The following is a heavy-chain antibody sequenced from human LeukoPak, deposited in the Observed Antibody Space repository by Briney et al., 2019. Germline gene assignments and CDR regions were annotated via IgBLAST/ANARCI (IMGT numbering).Heavy chain of an antibody. CDR3: ATGAAKYYDSSGYRFPVLGI. D-gene: IGHD3-22*01. Sequence: ASVKVSCKVSGYTLTELSMHWVRQAPGKGLEWMGGFDPEDGETIYAQKFQGRVTMTEDTSTDTAYMELSSLRSEDTAVYYCATGAAKYYDSSGYRFPVLGIWGQGTKVTVSS. CDR2: FDPEDGET. V-gene: IGHV1-24*01. J-gene: IGHJ3*02. CDR1: GYTLTELS.